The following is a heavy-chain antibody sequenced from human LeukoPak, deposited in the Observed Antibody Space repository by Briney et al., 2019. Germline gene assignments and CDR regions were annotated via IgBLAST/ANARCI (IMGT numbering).Heavy chain of an antibody. CDR3: ARAGRPYYYYSMDV. Sequence: SETLSLTCTVSGGFITDYYWTWIRQPAGKGLEWVGRIYSTGSIDYNPSLKSRVTLSVDTSRNQFSLKVTSVTAADTAVYFCARAGRPYYYYSMDVWGKGTTVTVSS. D-gene: IGHD1-26*01. CDR2: IYSTGSI. J-gene: IGHJ6*04. CDR1: GGFITDYY. V-gene: IGHV4-4*07.